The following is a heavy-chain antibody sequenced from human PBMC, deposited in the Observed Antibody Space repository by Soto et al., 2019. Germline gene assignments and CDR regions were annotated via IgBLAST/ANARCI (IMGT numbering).Heavy chain of an antibody. CDR1: GDSISSYS. CDR2: IYYSGTTT. Sequence: PSETLSLTCTVSGDSISSYSWSWIRQPPGKGLEWMGYIYYSGTTTNYNPSLKSRVTLSVDTSKNQFSLKLSSVTAADTAVYYCARLGGSYAVPHFDYWGQGTLVTVSS. CDR3: ARLGGSYAVPHFDY. J-gene: IGHJ4*02. V-gene: IGHV4-59*08. D-gene: IGHD1-26*01.